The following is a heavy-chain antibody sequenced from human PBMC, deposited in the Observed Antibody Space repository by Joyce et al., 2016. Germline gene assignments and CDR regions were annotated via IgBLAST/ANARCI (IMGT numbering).Heavy chain of an antibody. CDR1: GFTFRSHG. J-gene: IGHJ4*02. D-gene: IGHD1/OR15-1a*01. CDR3: ARDSSNKKIDQ. Sequence: QVQLVESGGGVVQPGRALRLSCVVSGFTFRSHGMHWVRQAPGKGLEGVAVIWFDGSNEYYTDGVKGRFTISRDNSKNTLYLQMNSLRAEDTAVYYCARDSSNKKIDQWGQGTQVTVSS. CDR2: IWFDGSNE. V-gene: IGHV3-33*01.